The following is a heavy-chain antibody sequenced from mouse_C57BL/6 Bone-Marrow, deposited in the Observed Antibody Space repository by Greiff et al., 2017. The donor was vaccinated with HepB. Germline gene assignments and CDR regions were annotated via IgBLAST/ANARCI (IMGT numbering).Heavy chain of an antibody. V-gene: IGHV1-54*01. CDR1: GYAFTNYL. D-gene: IGHD1-1*01. Sequence: QLKQSGAELVRPGTSVKVSCKASGYAFTNYLIEWVKQRPGQGLEWIGVINPGSGGTNYNEKFKGKATLTADKSSSTAYMQLSSLTSEDSAVYFCARGITLYWYFDVWGTGTTVTVSS. CDR3: ARGITLYWYFDV. J-gene: IGHJ1*03. CDR2: INPGSGGT.